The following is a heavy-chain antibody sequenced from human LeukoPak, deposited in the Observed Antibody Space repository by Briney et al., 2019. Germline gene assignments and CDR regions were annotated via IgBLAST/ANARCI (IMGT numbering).Heavy chain of an antibody. J-gene: IGHJ6*02. D-gene: IGHD1-1*01. V-gene: IGHV4-4*07. CDR1: GFTFSDYW. Sequence: GSLRLSCAASGFTFSDYWMAWVRQAPGKGLEWIGRIYTGGSTIYNPSLKSRVSMLVDTSNNQFFLTLSSVTAADTAVYYCSGQLANRPMDVWGQGTTVTVSS. CDR2: IYTGGST. CDR3: SGQLANRPMDV.